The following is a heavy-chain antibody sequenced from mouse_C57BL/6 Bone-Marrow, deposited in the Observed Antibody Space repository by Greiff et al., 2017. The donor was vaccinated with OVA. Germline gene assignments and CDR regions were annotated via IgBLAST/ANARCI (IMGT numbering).Heavy chain of an antibody. V-gene: IGHV1-9*01. CDR2: ILPGSGST. J-gene: IGHJ2*01. Sequence: QVQLQQSGAELMKPGASVKLSCKATGYTFTGYWIEWVKQRPGHGLEWIGEILPGSGSTNYNEKFKGKATFTADTSSNTAYMQLINLTTEDSDIYDCDRAPRLGYYFDYWGQGTTLTVSS. D-gene: IGHD3-1*01. CDR1: GYTFTGYW. CDR3: DRAPRLGYYFDY.